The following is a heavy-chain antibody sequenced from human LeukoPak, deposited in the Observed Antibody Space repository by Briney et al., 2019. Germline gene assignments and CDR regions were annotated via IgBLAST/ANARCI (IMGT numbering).Heavy chain of an antibody. J-gene: IGHJ4*02. Sequence: ASVKVSCKASGYTFTSYDINWVRQATGQGLEWMGWMNPNSGNTGYAQKFQGRVTMTRNTSISTAYMELSSLRSEDTAVYYCARGQLVKGATVVTPGGDYWGQGTLVTVSS. V-gene: IGHV1-8*01. CDR1: GYTFTSYD. CDR3: ARGQLVKGATVVTPGGDY. CDR2: MNPNSGNT. D-gene: IGHD4-23*01.